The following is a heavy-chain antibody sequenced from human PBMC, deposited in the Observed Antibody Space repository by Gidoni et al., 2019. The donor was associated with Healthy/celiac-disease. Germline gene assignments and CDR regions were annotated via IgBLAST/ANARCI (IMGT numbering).Heavy chain of an antibody. V-gene: IGHV3-30-3*01. CDR1: GFTFCSYA. D-gene: IGHD4-17*01. CDR3: ERAPADYGDYGIDY. CDR2: ITDDGSNK. J-gene: IGHJ4*02. Sequence: QVQLVASAGLLVLPWRSLRLFFASSGFTFCSYAMHWVRQALGKVLEWVADITDDGSNKYYADYVKGRFTIARENSKNTMYLQMNRLRAEDTAVYYCERAPADYGDYGIDYWGQGTLVTVSS.